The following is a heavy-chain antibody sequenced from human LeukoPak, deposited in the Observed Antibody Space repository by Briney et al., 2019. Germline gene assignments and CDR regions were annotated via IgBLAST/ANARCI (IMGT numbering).Heavy chain of an antibody. CDR3: ARDVIAARGEGHYYYYYGMDV. V-gene: IGHV3-21*01. J-gene: IGHJ6*02. Sequence: GGSLRLSCAAPGFTFSSYSMNWVRQAPGKGLEWASSISSSSSYIYYADSVKGRFTISRDNAKNSLYLQMNSLRAEDTAVYYCARDVIAARGEGHYYYYYGMDVWGQGTTVTVSS. CDR1: GFTFSSYS. D-gene: IGHD6-6*01. CDR2: ISSSSSYI.